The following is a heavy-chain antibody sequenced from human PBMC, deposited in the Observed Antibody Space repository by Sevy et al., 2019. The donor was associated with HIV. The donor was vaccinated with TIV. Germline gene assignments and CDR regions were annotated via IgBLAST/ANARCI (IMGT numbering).Heavy chain of an antibody. CDR2: INHNGST. V-gene: IGHV4-34*01. CDR1: GGSFSGYY. Sequence: SETLSLTCAVYGGSFSGYYWSWIRQPPGKGLEWIGEINHNGSTNYNPSLKSRVTISADTSKNQFSLNLSSVTAADTAVYYCAREGYSLGMDVWGQGTTLTVSS. D-gene: IGHD6-13*01. CDR3: AREGYSLGMDV. J-gene: IGHJ6*02.